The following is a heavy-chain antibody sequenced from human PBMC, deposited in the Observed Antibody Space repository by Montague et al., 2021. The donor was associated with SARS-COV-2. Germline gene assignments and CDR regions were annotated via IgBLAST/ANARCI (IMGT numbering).Heavy chain of an antibody. D-gene: IGHD2-15*01. CDR1: GDSISTDNW. CDR2: ISDSGST. V-gene: IGHV4-59*08. Sequence: SETLSLTCVVSGDSISTDNWWSWFRQPPGKGLEWIGYISDSGSTNYNPSLTSRVTVSVDTSKNQFSLKVNSVTAADTAVYYCARHYSATLPAAYWGQGTLVTVSS. J-gene: IGHJ4*02. CDR3: ARHYSATLPAAY.